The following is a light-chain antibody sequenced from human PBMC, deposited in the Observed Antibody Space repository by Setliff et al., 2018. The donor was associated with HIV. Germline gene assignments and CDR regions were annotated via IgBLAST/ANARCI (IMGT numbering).Light chain of an antibody. J-gene: IGLJ2*01. CDR1: SSNIGAGYD. CDR2: GNS. CDR3: QSYDSTLNGARI. Sequence: SALTQPPSVSGAPGQRITISCTGSSSNIGAGYDVHWYQQLPQTAPKLLIYGNSNRPSGVPDRFSGSKSGTSASLAITGLQAEDEAQYYCQSYDSTLNGARIFGGGTKVTVL. V-gene: IGLV1-40*01.